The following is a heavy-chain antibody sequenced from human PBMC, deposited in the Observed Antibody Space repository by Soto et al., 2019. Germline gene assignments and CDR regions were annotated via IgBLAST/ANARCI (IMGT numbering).Heavy chain of an antibody. Sequence: PGGSLRLSCAASGFTFSDYYMSWIRQAPGKGLEWVSYISSSGSTIYYADSVKGRFTISRDNAKNSLYLQMNSLRAEDTAVYYLARLIKSSYYDSSGRVDYWGHGTLVTVSS. J-gene: IGHJ4*01. D-gene: IGHD3-22*01. CDR3: ARLIKSSYYDSSGRVDY. CDR1: GFTFSDYY. CDR2: ISSSGSTI. V-gene: IGHV3-11*01.